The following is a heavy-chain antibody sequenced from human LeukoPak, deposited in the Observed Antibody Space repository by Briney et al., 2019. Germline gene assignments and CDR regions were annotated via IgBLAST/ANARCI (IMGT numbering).Heavy chain of an antibody. Sequence: PSETLSLTCTVSGGSISSGSYYWSWIRQPAGKGLEWIGRIYTSGSTNYNPSLKSRVTISVDTSKNQFSLNLSSVTAADTAVYFCARGMATPLHYFDYWGQGTLVTVSS. CDR2: IYTSGST. J-gene: IGHJ4*02. CDR3: ARGMATPLHYFDY. D-gene: IGHD5-24*01. V-gene: IGHV4-61*02. CDR1: GGSISSGSYY.